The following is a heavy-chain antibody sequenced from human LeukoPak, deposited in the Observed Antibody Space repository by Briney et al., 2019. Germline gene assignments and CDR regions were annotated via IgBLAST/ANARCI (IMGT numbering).Heavy chain of an antibody. CDR3: PRESSGWYDQYFQH. Sequence: SETLSLTCTVSGGSISSYYWSWIRQPPGKGLEWIGYIYYSGSTNYNPSLKSRVTISVDTSKNQFSLKLSSVTAADTAVYYCPRESSGWYDQYFQHWGQGALVTVSS. J-gene: IGHJ1*01. CDR1: GGSISSYY. D-gene: IGHD6-19*01. V-gene: IGHV4-59*01. CDR2: IYYSGST.